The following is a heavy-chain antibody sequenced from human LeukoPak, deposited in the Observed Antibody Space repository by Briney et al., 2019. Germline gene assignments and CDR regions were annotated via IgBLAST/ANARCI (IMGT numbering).Heavy chain of an antibody. J-gene: IGHJ4*02. D-gene: IGHD3-10*01. Sequence: PGGSLRLSCAASGSTFSSYWMHWVRQAPGKGLVWVSRINSDGSSTTYADSVKGRFTISRDNAKNTFYLQMNSLRAEDTAVYYCARDLLWFGERPLDYWGQGTLVTVSS. CDR1: GSTFSSYW. V-gene: IGHV3-74*01. CDR3: ARDLLWFGERPLDY. CDR2: INSDGSST.